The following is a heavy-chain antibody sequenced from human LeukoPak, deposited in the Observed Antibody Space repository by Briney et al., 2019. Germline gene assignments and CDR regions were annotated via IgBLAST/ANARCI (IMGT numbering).Heavy chain of an antibody. CDR3: ARAVPDFWSGYYRYYYGMDV. CDR1: GFTFSSYW. D-gene: IGHD3-3*01. V-gene: IGHV3-7*01. J-gene: IGHJ6*02. CDR2: IKQDGSEK. Sequence: GGSLRLSCAASGFTFSSYWMSWVRQAPGKGLEWVANIKQDGSEKYYVDSVKGRFTIPRDNAKNSLYLQMNSLRAEDTAVYYCARAVPDFWSGYYRYYYGMDVWGQGTTVTVSS.